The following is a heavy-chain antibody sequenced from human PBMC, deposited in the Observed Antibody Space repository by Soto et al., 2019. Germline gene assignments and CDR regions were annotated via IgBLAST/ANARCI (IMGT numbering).Heavy chain of an antibody. CDR3: ATKTIIAATGGS. D-gene: IGHD6-13*01. V-gene: IGHV3-48*01. J-gene: IGHJ5*02. CDR2: ISSSSSTI. Sequence: ESGGGLVQPGGSLRLSCAASGLTFSSYSMNWVRQAPGKGLEWVSYISSSSSTILYADSVKGRFTISRDNAKNSLYLQMNSLRAEDTAVYYCATKTIIAATGGSWGQGTLVTVSS. CDR1: GLTFSSYS.